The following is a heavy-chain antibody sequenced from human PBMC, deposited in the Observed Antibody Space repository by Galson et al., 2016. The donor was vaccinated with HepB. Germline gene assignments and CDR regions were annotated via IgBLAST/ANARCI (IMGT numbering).Heavy chain of an antibody. CDR3: GILYGGFDP. CDR2: ISGDGRNT. V-gene: IGHV3-43*02. J-gene: IGHJ5*02. D-gene: IGHD2/OR15-2a*01. CDR1: GLPSNNYA. Sequence: SLRLSCAASGLPSNNYAMHWVRQAPGKGLERVSLISGDGRNTYYADSVKGRFSISRDNSKKSLYLEMNSLRTEDTAFYYCGILYGGFDPWGQGTLVTVSS.